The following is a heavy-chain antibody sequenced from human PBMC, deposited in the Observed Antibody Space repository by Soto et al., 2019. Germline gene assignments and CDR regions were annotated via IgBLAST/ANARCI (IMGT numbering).Heavy chain of an antibody. CDR2: VYYSGST. V-gene: IGHV4-59*01. J-gene: IGHJ4*02. CDR1: GGSISSYY. CDR3: ARGTGGSYLVAGY. D-gene: IGHD1-26*01. Sequence: KTSETLSLTCTVSGGSISSYYWSWIRQPPGKGLEWIGYVYYSGSTSYNPSLKSRVTISVDTSKNQFSLKLSSVTAADTAVYYCARGTGGSYLVAGYWGQGTLVTVSS.